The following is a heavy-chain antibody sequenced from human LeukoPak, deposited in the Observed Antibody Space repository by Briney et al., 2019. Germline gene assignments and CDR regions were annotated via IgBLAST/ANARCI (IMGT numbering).Heavy chain of an antibody. J-gene: IGHJ3*02. CDR1: GGSISSYY. V-gene: IGHV4-59*01. CDR2: IHDSGST. Sequence: PSETLSLTCTVSGGSISSYYWSWIRQPPGKGLEWVGYIHDSGSTHYNPSLKSRVTISVDTSKNQFSLKLSSVTAADTAVYYCARTITMLRDAFDIWGQGTMVTVSS. D-gene: IGHD3-10*02. CDR3: ARTITMLRDAFDI.